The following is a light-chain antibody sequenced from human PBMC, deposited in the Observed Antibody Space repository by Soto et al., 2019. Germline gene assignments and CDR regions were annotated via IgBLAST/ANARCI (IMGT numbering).Light chain of an antibody. V-gene: IGLV2-14*01. Sequence: QSALTQPASVSGSPGQSITISCTGTNSDVGGFNYVSWYQQHPGKAPKLMIYEVKNRPSGVSNRFSGSKSGNTASLTISGLQAEDEADYYCSSYRSGGTAVFGGGPKLTVL. CDR2: EVK. CDR1: NSDVGGFNY. J-gene: IGLJ2*01. CDR3: SSYRSGGTAV.